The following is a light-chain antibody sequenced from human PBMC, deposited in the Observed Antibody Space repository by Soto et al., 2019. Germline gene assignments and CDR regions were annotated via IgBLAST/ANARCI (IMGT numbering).Light chain of an antibody. V-gene: IGKV1-5*01. CDR2: DAS. Sequence: DIQMTQSPSTLSASVGDRVNLSCRASQSISSWLAWYQQKPGKAPKLLIYDASSLESGVPSRFSGSGAGTEFTLTISSLQPDDFATYYCQQYNSYSWTFGQGTKVDIK. CDR3: QQYNSYSWT. CDR1: QSISSW. J-gene: IGKJ1*01.